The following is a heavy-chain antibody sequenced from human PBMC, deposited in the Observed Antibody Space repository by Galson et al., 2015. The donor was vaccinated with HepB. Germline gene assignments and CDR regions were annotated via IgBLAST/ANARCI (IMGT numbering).Heavy chain of an antibody. Sequence: SVKVSCKASGGTFSSDVISWVRQAPGQGLEWMGGVIPIFDTANYAQKFQGRVTITADESTSTAYMELSSLTSEDTAVYYCASPGYCSSSSCFQYYFDYWGQGTLVTVSS. CDR1: GGTFSSDV. CDR2: VIPIFDTA. V-gene: IGHV1-69*13. D-gene: IGHD2-2*01. J-gene: IGHJ4*02. CDR3: ASPGYCSSSSCFQYYFDY.